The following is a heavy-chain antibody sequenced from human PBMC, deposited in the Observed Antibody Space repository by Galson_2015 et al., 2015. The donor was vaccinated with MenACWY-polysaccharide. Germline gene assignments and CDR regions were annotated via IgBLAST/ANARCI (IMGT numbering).Heavy chain of an antibody. V-gene: IGHV3-11*01. CDR3: ARGHYGLDV. Sequence: SLRLSCAASGFSLGAWYMSWIRQAPGKGLEWLSYISKSGDSIYYGDSVKGRFAISRDNAKNSLYLQLNSLEVEDTVIYYCARGHYGLDVWGQGTTVTVSS. J-gene: IGHJ6*02. CDR1: GFSLGAWY. CDR2: ISKSGDSI.